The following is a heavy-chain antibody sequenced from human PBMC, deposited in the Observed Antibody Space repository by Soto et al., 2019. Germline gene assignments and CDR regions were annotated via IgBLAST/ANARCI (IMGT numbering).Heavy chain of an antibody. V-gene: IGHV3-53*01. CDR2: IYSGGST. CDR3: ARKPDSSSNFDY. CDR1: GFTVSSNY. Sequence: GGSLRLSCAASGFTVSSNYMSWVRQAPGKGLEWVSVIYSGGSTYYADSVKGRFTISRDNSKNTLYLQMNSLRAEDTAVYYCARKPDSSSNFDYWGQGTLVTVSS. J-gene: IGHJ4*02. D-gene: IGHD6-6*01.